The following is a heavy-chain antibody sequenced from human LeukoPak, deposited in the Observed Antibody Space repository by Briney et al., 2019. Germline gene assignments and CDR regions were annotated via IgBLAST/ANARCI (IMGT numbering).Heavy chain of an antibody. J-gene: IGHJ5*02. CDR1: GGSLSSSSYY. Sequence: SETLSLTCTVSGGSLSSSSYYGGWIRQPPGKRLGWLGSIYYSGRAYDNPSHKSRVTISVDTSKNQFSLKLSSVTASDTAVYYCAGGLGITFGGVIALNWFDPWGQGTLVTVSS. CDR2: IYYSGRA. CDR3: AGGLGITFGGVIALNWFDP. D-gene: IGHD3-16*02. V-gene: IGHV4-39*01.